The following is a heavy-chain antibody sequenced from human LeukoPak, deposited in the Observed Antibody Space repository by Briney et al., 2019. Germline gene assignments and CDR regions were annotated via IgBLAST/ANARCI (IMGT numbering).Heavy chain of an antibody. J-gene: IGHJ5*02. CDR3: ARAVVPAAITGPWFDP. CDR1: GDSVSSNSAA. D-gene: IGHD2-2*02. CDR2: TYFRSKWYN. Sequence: SQTLSLTCAISGDSVSSNSAAWNWIRQSPSRGLEWLGRTYFRSKWYNDYAVSVKSRITINPDTSKNQFSLQLNSVTPEDTAVYYCARAVVPAAITGPWFDPWGQGTLVTVSS. V-gene: IGHV6-1*01.